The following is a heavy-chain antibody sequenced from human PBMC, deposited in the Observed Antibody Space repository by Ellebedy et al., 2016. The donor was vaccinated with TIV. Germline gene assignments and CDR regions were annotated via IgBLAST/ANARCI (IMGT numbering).Heavy chain of an antibody. D-gene: IGHD3-10*01. Sequence: MPSETLSLTCTVSGGSISSYYWSWIRQPAGKGLEWIARINTSGSTNYNPSLKSPVTMLVDTSKNQFSLKLSSVTAADTAVYYCTRGSYASGVWGQGTTVTVSS. V-gene: IGHV4-4*07. CDR3: TRGSYASGV. J-gene: IGHJ6*02. CDR1: GGSISSYY. CDR2: INTSGST.